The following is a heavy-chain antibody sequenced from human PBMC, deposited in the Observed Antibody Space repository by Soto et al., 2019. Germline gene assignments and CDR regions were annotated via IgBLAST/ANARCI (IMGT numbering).Heavy chain of an antibody. J-gene: IGHJ4*02. CDR3: ARGGHVVVVTAALDY. V-gene: IGHV1-46*01. Sequence: QVQLMQSGAEVKKPGASVKVSCKASGDTFTDYYIHWVRQAPGQGLEWMGTVNPSGGHTTYAQHFVGRVTMTRGTSTSTLYMELTSLTSDDTAIYYCARGGHVVVVTAALDYWGQGTLVTVSS. CDR2: VNPSGGHT. CDR1: GDTFTDYY. D-gene: IGHD2-21*02.